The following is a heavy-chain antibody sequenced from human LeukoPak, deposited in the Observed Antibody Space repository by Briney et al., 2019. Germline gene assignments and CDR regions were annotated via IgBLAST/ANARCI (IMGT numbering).Heavy chain of an antibody. V-gene: IGHV3-7*01. CDR2: IKQDGSEK. CDR1: GFTFSSYW. Sequence: PGGSLRLSCAASGFTFSSYWMSWVRQAPGKGLEWVANIKQDGSEKYYADSVKGRFTISRDNAKNSLYLQMNSLRAEDTAVYYCARGGSKSAQQLVDYWGQGTLVTVSS. J-gene: IGHJ4*02. D-gene: IGHD6-13*01. CDR3: ARGGSKSAQQLVDY.